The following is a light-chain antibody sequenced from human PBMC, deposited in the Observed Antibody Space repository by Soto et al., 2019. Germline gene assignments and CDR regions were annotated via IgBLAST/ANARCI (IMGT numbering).Light chain of an antibody. Sequence: ENVLTQSPGTLSLSPGERATLSCRASQSVSSNFLAWYQQKPGQAPRLLIYGASNRATGIPDRFSGSGSGTDFTLTISRVEADDVGVYYCMQRLQTPWTFGQGTKMEI. J-gene: IGKJ1*01. CDR3: MQRLQTPWT. V-gene: IGKV3-20*01. CDR1: QSVSSNF. CDR2: GAS.